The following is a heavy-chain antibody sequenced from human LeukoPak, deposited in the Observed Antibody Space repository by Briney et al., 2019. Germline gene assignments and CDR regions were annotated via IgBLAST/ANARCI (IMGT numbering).Heavy chain of an antibody. V-gene: IGHV3-23*01. CDR1: GFTFDSYA. J-gene: IGHJ4*02. CDR3: ARDHPHDFWSGQLDY. Sequence: PGGSLRLSCAASGFTFDSYAMNWVRQAPGKGLEWVSGITGSGGRIYYADSVKGRFTISRDNAKNSLYLQMNSLRAEDTAVYYCARDHPHDFWSGQLDYWGQGTLVTVSS. CDR2: ITGSGGRI. D-gene: IGHD3-3*01.